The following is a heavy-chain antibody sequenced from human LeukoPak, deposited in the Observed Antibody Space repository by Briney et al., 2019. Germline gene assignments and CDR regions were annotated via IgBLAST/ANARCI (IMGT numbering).Heavy chain of an antibody. D-gene: IGHD1-20*01. V-gene: IGHV4-34*01. CDR3: ARDTYNWNVDAFDP. CDR2: INHSGST. CDR1: GGSFSDYY. J-gene: IGHJ5*02. Sequence: PSETLSLTCAVYGGSFSDYYWSWIRQPPGKGLEWIGEINHSGSTDYNPSLESRVTISIDKSKNHFSLKLTSVTAADTAIYYCARDTYNWNVDAFDPWGQGTLVTVSS.